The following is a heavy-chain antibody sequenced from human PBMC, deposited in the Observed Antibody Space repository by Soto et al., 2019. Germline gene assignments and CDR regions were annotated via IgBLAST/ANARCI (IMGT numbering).Heavy chain of an antibody. CDR2: IYYSGST. V-gene: IGHV4-39*01. Sequence: SETLSLTCTVSGGSISSSSYYWGWIRQPPGKGLEWIGSIYYSGSTYYNPSLKSRVTISVDTSKNQFSLKLSSVTAADTAVYYCARTASKNTAMASFDYWGQGTLVTVSS. CDR3: ARTASKNTAMASFDY. J-gene: IGHJ4*02. CDR1: GGSISSSSYY. D-gene: IGHD5-18*01.